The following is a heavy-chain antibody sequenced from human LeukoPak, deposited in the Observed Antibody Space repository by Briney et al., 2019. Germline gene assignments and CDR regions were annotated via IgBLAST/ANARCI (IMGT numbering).Heavy chain of an antibody. D-gene: IGHD3-9*01. Sequence: SLRLSCAASGFTFSSYSMHWVRQAPGKGLEWVSGVSWNSCSIGYADSVKGRFTISRDNAKNSLYPQMNSLTAEDTALYYCAKDPSGYFDWLFHFDYWGQGTLVTVSS. J-gene: IGHJ4*02. CDR2: VSWNSCSI. CDR1: GFTFSSYS. CDR3: AKDPSGYFDWLFHFDY. V-gene: IGHV3-9*01.